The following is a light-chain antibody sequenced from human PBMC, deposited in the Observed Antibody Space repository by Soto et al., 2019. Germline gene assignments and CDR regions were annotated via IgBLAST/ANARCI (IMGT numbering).Light chain of an antibody. CDR1: QSVRNN. Sequence: EIVMTQSPATLSVSPGERATLSCRASQSVRNNLAWYQQTPGQAPRLLIYGASTRATGIPARFSGSGSGTEFTLTISSLQSEDFAVYYCQQYNDWPPTFGQGTKVEIK. CDR3: QQYNDWPPT. J-gene: IGKJ1*01. V-gene: IGKV3-15*01. CDR2: GAS.